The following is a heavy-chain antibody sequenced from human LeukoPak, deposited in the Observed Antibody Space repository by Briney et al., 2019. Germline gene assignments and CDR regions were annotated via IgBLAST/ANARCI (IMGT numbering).Heavy chain of an antibody. J-gene: IGHJ4*02. CDR3: ATYSSGRIRIFDY. V-gene: IGHV1-18*01. CDR1: GYTFTSYD. CDR2: ISAYNGNT. D-gene: IGHD6-19*01. Sequence: ASVKVSCKASGYTFTSYDINWVRQATGQGLEWMGWISAYNGNTNYAQKLQGRVTMTTDTSTSTAYMELRSLRSDDTAVYYCATYSSGRIRIFDYWGQGTLVTVSS.